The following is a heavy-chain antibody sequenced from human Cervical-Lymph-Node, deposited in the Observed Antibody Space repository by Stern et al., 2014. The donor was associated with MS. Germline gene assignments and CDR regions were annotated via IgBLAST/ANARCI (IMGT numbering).Heavy chain of an antibody. CDR2: ISYSGRT. CDR3: ARDPLGHYYFDY. D-gene: IGHD3-16*01. Sequence: QAQLQQSGPGLVKPSETLSLTCTVSGASVTSASYYWTWIRQPPGKGLEWIGYISYSGRTHNNTSLKSRVHILVDPSKNPVSLKLSAVTAADTAVYYCARDPLGHYYFDYWGQGTLVTVSS. CDR1: GASVTSASYY. J-gene: IGHJ4*02. V-gene: IGHV4-61*01.